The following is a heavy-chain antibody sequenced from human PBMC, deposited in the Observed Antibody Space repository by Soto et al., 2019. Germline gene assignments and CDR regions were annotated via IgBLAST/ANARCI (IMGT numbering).Heavy chain of an antibody. Sequence: QITLKESGPTLVKPTQTLTLTCTFSGFSLRTRGVAVGWFRQPPGKALEWLALIYWDEDKWYSPSLKSRLTIADDTSKNQVVLTMTNVDPVDTATYYCAQRPRGDAYYFDYWGQGILVTVSS. V-gene: IGHV2-5*02. CDR2: IYWDEDK. J-gene: IGHJ4*02. CDR3: AQRPRGDAYYFDY. D-gene: IGHD5-12*01. CDR1: GFSLRTRGVA.